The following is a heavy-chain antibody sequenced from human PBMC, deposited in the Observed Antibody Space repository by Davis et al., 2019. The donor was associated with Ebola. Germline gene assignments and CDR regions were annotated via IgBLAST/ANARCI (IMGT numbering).Heavy chain of an antibody. Sequence: SETLSLTCTVPGGSISSGDYYWSWIRQPPGKGLEWIGEINHSGSTNYNPSLKSRVTISVDTSKNQFSLKLSSVTAADTAVYYCARIPPIWRRVDYWGQGTLVTVSS. D-gene: IGHD3-3*01. CDR1: GGSISSGDYY. V-gene: IGHV4-39*07. J-gene: IGHJ4*02. CDR2: INHSGST. CDR3: ARIPPIWRRVDY.